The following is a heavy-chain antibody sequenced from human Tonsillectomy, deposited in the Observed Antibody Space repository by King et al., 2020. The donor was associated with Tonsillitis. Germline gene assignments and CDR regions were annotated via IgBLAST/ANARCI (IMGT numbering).Heavy chain of an antibody. D-gene: IGHD6-13*01. J-gene: IGHJ4*02. CDR1: GFTFSDYY. CDR2: ISSCGSYT. Sequence: QLVQSGGGLVRPGGSLRLSCTASGFTFSDYYMSWIRQAPGKGLEWGSYISSCGSYTNYADSVKGRFTISRDNANNVLYLQMNSLRAEDTAVYYFATIAAAGNGDYWGQGTLVTVSS. CDR3: ATIAAAGNGDY. V-gene: IGHV3-11*05.